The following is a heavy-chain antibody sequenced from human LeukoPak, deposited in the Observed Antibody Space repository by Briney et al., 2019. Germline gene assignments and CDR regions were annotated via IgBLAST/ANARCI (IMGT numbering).Heavy chain of an antibody. CDR3: ARARSMLYGSGSHSLDY. D-gene: IGHD3-10*01. V-gene: IGHV4-4*02. J-gene: IGHJ4*02. Sequence: SGTLSLTCAVSGGSLNSSSWWSWVRQAPGKGLEWIGEIHHGGSTNYNPSLKSRATISLDKSKNQFSLKLRSVTAADTAVYYCARARSMLYGSGSHSLDYWGQGTLVTVSS. CDR1: GGSLNSSSW. CDR2: IHHGGST.